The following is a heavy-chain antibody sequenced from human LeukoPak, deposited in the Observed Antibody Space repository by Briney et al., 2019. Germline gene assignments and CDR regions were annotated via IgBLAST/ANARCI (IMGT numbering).Heavy chain of an antibody. CDR2: VFYNGAT. V-gene: IGHV4-39*07. J-gene: IGHJ2*01. CDR3: GLLVVPAAMAPPRRANVAWYFDL. CDR1: GGSISSSIYY. Sequence: KPSETLSLTCIVSGGSISSSIYYWAWVRQPPGKGLEWIGTVFYNGATQYSPSLRSRVTISIDTSTNQFSLKLTSVTAADTAVYYCGLLVVPAAMAPPRRANVAWYFDLWGRGTLVTVSS. D-gene: IGHD2-2*01.